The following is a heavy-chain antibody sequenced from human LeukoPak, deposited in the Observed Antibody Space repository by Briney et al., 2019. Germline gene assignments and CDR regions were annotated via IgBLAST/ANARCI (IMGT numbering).Heavy chain of an antibody. CDR3: ARVRIVVVTASYYFDY. Sequence: SETLSHTCAVSGGSISSSNWWSWVRQPPGKGLAWIGEIYHSGSTSYNPSLKSRVTISVDKSKNQFSLKLSSVTAADTAVYYCARVRIVVVTASYYFDYWGQGTLVTVSS. CDR1: GGSISSSNW. V-gene: IGHV4-4*02. CDR2: IYHSGST. D-gene: IGHD2-21*02. J-gene: IGHJ4*02.